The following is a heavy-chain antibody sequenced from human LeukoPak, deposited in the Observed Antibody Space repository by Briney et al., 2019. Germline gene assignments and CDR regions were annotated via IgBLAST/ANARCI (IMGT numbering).Heavy chain of an antibody. Sequence: SETLSLTCTVSDGSMRTYYWSWIRQPAGKGLEWIGRIHISGSTIYNPSLESRLSMSVDTSKNQFSLKVNSVTAADTAVYYCARGNIAARQLDYWGQGTLVTVSS. D-gene: IGHD6-6*01. V-gene: IGHV4-4*07. CDR2: IHISGST. CDR3: ARGNIAARQLDY. CDR1: DGSMRTYY. J-gene: IGHJ4*02.